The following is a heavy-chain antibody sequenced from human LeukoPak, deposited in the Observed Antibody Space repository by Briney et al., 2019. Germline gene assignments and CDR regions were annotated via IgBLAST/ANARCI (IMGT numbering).Heavy chain of an antibody. V-gene: IGHV1-69*01. CDR1: GGTFSSYA. Sequence: ASVKVSCKASGGTFSSYAISWVRQAPGQGLEWMGGIIPIFGTANYAQKFQGRVTITADESTSTAYMELSSLRSEDTAVYYCASGLTLMTTVTHWGQGTLVTVSS. D-gene: IGHD4-17*01. CDR3: ASGLTLMTTVTH. CDR2: IIPIFGTA. J-gene: IGHJ4*02.